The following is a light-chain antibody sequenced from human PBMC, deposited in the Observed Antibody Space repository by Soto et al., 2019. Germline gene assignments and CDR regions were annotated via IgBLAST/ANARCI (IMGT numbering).Light chain of an antibody. J-gene: IGKJ4*01. CDR3: QQRSNWPLT. CDR2: DVS. CDR1: QSVGSS. Sequence: EIVLTQSPATLSLSPGERATLSCRASQSVGSSLAWYQQRPGQAPRLLIYDVSNRGTGIPARFSGSGSGTHFTLSISSLAPEDFAVYYCQQRSNWPLTFGGGTKVEIK. V-gene: IGKV3-11*01.